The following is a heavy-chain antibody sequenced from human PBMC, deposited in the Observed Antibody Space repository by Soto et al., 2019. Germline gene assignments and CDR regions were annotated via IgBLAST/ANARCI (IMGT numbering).Heavy chain of an antibody. CDR3: ARERGEQLRRYYYYYYMDV. CDR1: GFTVSSNY. J-gene: IGHJ6*03. Sequence: GGSLRLSCAASGFTVSSNYMSWVRQAPGKELEWVSVIYSGGSTYYADSVKGRFTISRDNSKNTLYLQMNSLRAEDTAVYYCARERGEQLRRYYYYYYMDVWGKGTTVTVSS. D-gene: IGHD6-6*01. V-gene: IGHV3-66*01. CDR2: IYSGGST.